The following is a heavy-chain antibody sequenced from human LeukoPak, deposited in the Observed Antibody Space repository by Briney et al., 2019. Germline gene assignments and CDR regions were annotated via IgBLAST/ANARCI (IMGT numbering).Heavy chain of an antibody. CDR3: AANSADYNTLGSSYKV. V-gene: IGHV4-39*01. CDR1: GASISSSDRY. CDR2: IYYSGIT. Sequence: SETLSLTCTVSGASISSSDRYWGWIRQPPGKGLEWIGSIYYSGITFHNPSLKSRVTISVDTSNNQFSLKLSSVTAADTAVYYCAANSADYNTLGSSYKVWGQGTLVTVSS. J-gene: IGHJ4*02. D-gene: IGHD3-10*01.